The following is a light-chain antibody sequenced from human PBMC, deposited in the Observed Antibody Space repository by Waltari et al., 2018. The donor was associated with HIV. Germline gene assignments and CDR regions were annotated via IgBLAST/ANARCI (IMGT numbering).Light chain of an antibody. CDR2: DDS. V-gene: IGLV3-21*02. J-gene: IGLJ2*01. Sequence: SYVLTQPPSVSVVPGQTARITCGGSNIGSKSVHWYQQKPGQAPVLVVYDDSDRPSGIPERFSGSNSGNTVTLTISRVEAGDEADYYCQVWDGSGGHVVFGGGTMLTVL. CDR1: NIGSKS. CDR3: QVWDGSGGHVV.